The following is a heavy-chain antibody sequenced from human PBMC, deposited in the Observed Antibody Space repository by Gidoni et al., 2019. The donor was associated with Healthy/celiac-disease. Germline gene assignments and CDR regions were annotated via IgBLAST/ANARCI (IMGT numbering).Heavy chain of an antibody. CDR1: GGSISSYY. J-gene: IGHJ4*02. CDR2: IYYSGST. CDR3: ARGEVLFDY. V-gene: IGHV4-59*01. Sequence: QVQLQESGPGLVKPSETLSPTGTVPGGSISSYYWSWIRQPPGQGLEWIGYIYYSGSTNYTPSLKSRVTISVDTSKNQFSLKLSSVTAADTAVYYCARGEVLFDYWGQGTLVTVSS.